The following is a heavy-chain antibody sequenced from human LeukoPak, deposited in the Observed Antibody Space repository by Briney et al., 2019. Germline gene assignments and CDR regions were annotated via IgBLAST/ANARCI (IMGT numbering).Heavy chain of an antibody. J-gene: IGHJ4*02. CDR1: GFTFSNYA. CDR2: ISGSGGST. V-gene: IGHV3-23*01. CDR3: AKDRPNYYGSNGHYYRRDGDY. D-gene: IGHD3-22*01. Sequence: PGGSLRLSCAASGFTFSNYAMSWVRQAPGKGLEWVSAISGSGGSTYYADSVKGRFTISRDNSKNTLYLQMNSLRAEDTAIYYCAKDRPNYYGSNGHYYRRDGDYWGQGTLVTVSS.